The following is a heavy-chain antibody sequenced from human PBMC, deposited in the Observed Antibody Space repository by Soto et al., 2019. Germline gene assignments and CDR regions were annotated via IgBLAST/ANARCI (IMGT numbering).Heavy chain of an antibody. CDR2: INHSGST. Sequence: PSETLSLTCAVYGGSFSGYYWSWIRQPPGKGLEWIGEINHSGSTNYNPSLKSRVTISVDTSKNQFSLKLSSVTAADTAVYYCARVSLLWGWFDPWGQGTLVTVSS. J-gene: IGHJ5*02. CDR3: ARVSLLWGWFDP. V-gene: IGHV4-34*01. D-gene: IGHD3-10*01. CDR1: GGSFSGYY.